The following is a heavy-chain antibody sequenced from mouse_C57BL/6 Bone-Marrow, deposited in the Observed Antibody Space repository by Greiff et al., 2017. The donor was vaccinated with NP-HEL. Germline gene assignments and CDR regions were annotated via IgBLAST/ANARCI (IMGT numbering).Heavy chain of an antibody. CDR2: IYPRSGNT. Sequence: VQLQQSGAELARPGASVKLSCKASGYTFTSYGISWVKQRTGQGLEWIGEIYPRSGNTYYNEKFKGKATLTADKSSSTAYMELRSLTSEDSAVYFCARLKESHFDYWGQGTTLTVSS. J-gene: IGHJ2*01. CDR1: GYTFTSYG. CDR3: ARLKESHFDY. V-gene: IGHV1-81*01.